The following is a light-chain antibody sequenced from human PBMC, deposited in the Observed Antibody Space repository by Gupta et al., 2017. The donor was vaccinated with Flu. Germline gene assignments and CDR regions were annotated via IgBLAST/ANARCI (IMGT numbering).Light chain of an antibody. CDR1: QGIANY. J-gene: IGKJ1*01. CDR3: QKYNTAPWT. V-gene: IGKV1-27*01. Sequence: DIQMTQSPSSLSASVGDRVTIACRASQGIANYLAWYQQKPGKVPRLLIYDASTLQSGVPSRFIGSGSGTDFTLTISSLQPEDVATYYCQKYNTAPWTFGQGTKVETK. CDR2: DAS.